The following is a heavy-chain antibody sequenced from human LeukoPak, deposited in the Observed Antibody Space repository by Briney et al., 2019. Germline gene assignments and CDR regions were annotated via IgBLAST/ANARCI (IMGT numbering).Heavy chain of an antibody. J-gene: IGHJ3*02. CDR1: GFTYSNYN. CDR2: ISSGASGTNYI. D-gene: IGHD1-1*01. Sequence: PGGSLRLSCAASGFTYSNYNMNWVRQAPGKGLDWVSSISSGASGTNYIYYADSVKGRFTISRDNAENLLYLQMNSLRAEDTAIYYRAREYNWNRGAFDIWGLGTMVTVSS. V-gene: IGHV3-21*06. CDR3: AREYNWNRGAFDI.